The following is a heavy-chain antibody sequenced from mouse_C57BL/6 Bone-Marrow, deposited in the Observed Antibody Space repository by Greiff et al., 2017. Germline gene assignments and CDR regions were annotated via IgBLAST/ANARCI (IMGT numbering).Heavy chain of an antibody. Sequence: QVQLQQSGPELVKPGASVKISCKASGYAFSSSWMNWVKQRPGKGLEWIGRIYPGDGDTNYNGKFKGKATLTAVKSSSTAYMQLSSLTSEDSAVYFGARCYGNSKYDYAMDFGGQGTSVTVTS. V-gene: IGHV1-82*01. CDR3: ARCYGNSKYDYAMDF. D-gene: IGHD1-1*01. CDR2: IYPGDGDT. J-gene: IGHJ4*01. CDR1: GYAFSSSW.